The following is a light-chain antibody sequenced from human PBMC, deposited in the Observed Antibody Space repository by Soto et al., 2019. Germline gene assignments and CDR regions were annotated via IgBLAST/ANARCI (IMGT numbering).Light chain of an antibody. V-gene: IGLV2-14*03. Sequence: QSVLTQPASVSGSPGQSITISCTGTSSDVGGYNYVSWYQQHPGKAPKLMIYDVSVRPSGVSSRFSGSKSGNTASLTISGLQAEDESDYYCGSYTSSSTLVFGGGTKVTVL. CDR3: GSYTSSSTLV. J-gene: IGLJ2*01. CDR2: DVS. CDR1: SSDVGGYNY.